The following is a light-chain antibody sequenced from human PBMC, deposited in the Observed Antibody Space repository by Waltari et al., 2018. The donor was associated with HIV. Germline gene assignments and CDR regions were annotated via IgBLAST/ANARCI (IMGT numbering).Light chain of an antibody. CDR2: TTS. Sequence: DIQVTQSPSPLSASLGGGVTIACRASQNITTFLNWYQQRPGRAPTLLIYTTSNLQSGVSSRFRGSGSGTDFVLTVTNLQPEDSATYFCQQSYRMPYTFGQGTK. J-gene: IGKJ2*01. CDR3: QQSYRMPYT. V-gene: IGKV1-39*01. CDR1: QNITTF.